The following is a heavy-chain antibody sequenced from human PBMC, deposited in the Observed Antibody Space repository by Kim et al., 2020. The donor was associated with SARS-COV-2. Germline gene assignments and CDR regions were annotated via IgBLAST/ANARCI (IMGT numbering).Heavy chain of an antibody. Sequence: GGSLRLSCAASEFTFSSYAMSWVRQVPGKGLEWVSGISASGGSTYYADSVKGRFTISRDNLKNTLYLRMSSLRVEHTAVYYCAKHLEGGVSHYGMDVWGQRTTVTVSS. CDR3: AKHLEGGVSHYGMDV. D-gene: IGHD2-21*02. CDR1: EFTFSSYA. J-gene: IGHJ6*02. CDR2: ISASGGST. V-gene: IGHV3-23*01.